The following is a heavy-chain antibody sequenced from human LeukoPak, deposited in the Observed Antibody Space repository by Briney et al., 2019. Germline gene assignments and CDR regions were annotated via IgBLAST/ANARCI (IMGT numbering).Heavy chain of an antibody. CDR3: AAERIVATDEGYYYGMDV. CDR2: IVVGSGNT. J-gene: IGHJ6*02. V-gene: IGHV1-58*02. Sequence: ASVKVSCKASGFTFTSSAMQWVRQARGQRLEWIGWIVVGSGNTNYAQKFQERVTITRDMSTSTAYMELSSLRSEDTAVYYCAAERIVATDEGYYYGMDVWGQGTTVTVSS. CDR1: GFTFTSSA. D-gene: IGHD5-12*01.